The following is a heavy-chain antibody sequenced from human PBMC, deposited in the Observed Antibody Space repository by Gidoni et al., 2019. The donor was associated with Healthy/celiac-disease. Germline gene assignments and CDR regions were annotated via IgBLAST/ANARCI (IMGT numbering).Heavy chain of an antibody. Sequence: QVQLVQSGAEVKKPGASLQVSCKASGSTFTSYYMHWGRQAPGQGLEWMGIINPSGGSTSYAQKFQGRVTMTRDTATRTVYMELSSLRSEDTAVYYCARDSTRGGELLRPDYWGQGTLVTVSS. J-gene: IGHJ4*02. D-gene: IGHD1-26*01. CDR1: GSTFTSYY. V-gene: IGHV1-46*01. CDR3: ARDSTRGGELLRPDY. CDR2: INPSGGST.